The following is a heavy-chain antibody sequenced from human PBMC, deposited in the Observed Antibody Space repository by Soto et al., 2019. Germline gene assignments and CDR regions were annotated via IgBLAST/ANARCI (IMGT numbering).Heavy chain of an antibody. CDR2: ISSSSSYI. CDR3: ARNQLGYDGCDI. V-gene: IGHV3-21*01. D-gene: IGHD6-6*01. J-gene: IGHJ3*02. Sequence: GGSLRLSCAASGFTFSSYSMNWVRQAPGKGLEWVSSISSSSSYIYYADSVKGRFTISRDNAKNSLYLQMNSLRAEDTAVYYCARNQLGYDGCDIWGQGTMVTV. CDR1: GFTFSSYS.